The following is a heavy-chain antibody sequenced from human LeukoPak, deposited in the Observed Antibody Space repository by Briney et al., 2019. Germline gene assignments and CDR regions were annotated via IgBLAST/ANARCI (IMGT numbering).Heavy chain of an antibody. Sequence: GASVKVSCKASGYTFTSYGISWVRQAPGQGLEWMGWISAYNGNTNYAQKFQGRVTMTRDTSTSTVYMELSSLRSEDTAVYYCARVVGATRTYFDYWGQGTLVTVSS. CDR2: ISAYNGNT. CDR1: GYTFTSYG. J-gene: IGHJ4*02. V-gene: IGHV1-18*01. CDR3: ARVVGATRTYFDY. D-gene: IGHD1-26*01.